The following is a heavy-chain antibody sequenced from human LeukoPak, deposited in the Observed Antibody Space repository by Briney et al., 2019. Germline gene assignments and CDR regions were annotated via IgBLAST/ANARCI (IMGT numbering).Heavy chain of an antibody. Sequence: GGSLRLSCAASGFTFSSYGMHWVRQAPGKGLEWVAVIWYDGSNKYYADSVKGRFTISRDNSKNTLYLQMNSLRAEDTAVYYCARGRGSYSVLDYWGQGTLVTVSS. CDR1: GFTFSSYG. D-gene: IGHD1-26*01. CDR2: IWYDGSNK. V-gene: IGHV3-33*01. CDR3: ARGRGSYSVLDY. J-gene: IGHJ4*02.